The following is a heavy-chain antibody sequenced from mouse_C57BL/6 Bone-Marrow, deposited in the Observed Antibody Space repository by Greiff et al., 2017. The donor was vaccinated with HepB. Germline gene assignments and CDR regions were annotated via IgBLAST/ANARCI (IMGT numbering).Heavy chain of an antibody. J-gene: IGHJ4*01. CDR1: GYTFTDYN. D-gene: IGHD2-4*01. CDR3: ARSDDYDDGDLFYAMDY. Sequence: EVQLQESGPELVKPGASVKIPCKASGYTFTDYNMDWVKQSHGKSLEWIGDINPNNGGTIYNQKFKGKATLTVDKSSSTAYMELRSLTSEDTAVYYCARSDDYDDGDLFYAMDYWGQGTSVTVSS. V-gene: IGHV1-18*01. CDR2: INPNNGGT.